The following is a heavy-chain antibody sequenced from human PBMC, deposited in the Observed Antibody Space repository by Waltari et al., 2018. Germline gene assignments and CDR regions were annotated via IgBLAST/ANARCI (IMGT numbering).Heavy chain of an antibody. Sequence: QVQLQQWGAGLLKPSETLSLTCAVYGGSFSGSYWSWIRQPHGKGLGWIGEINHSGSTNYNPSLKSRVTISVDTSKNQFSLKLSSVTAADTAVYYCARGGMGDYVWGSYRSWADFDYWGQGTLVTVSS. D-gene: IGHD3-16*02. V-gene: IGHV4-34*01. CDR1: GGSFSGSY. CDR3: ARGGMGDYVWGSYRSWADFDY. CDR2: INHSGST. J-gene: IGHJ4*02.